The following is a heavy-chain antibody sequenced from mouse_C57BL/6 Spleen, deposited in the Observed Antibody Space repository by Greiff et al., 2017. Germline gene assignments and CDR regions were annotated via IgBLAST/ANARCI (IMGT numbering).Heavy chain of an antibody. D-gene: IGHD1-1*01. CDR1: GYTFTSYW. J-gene: IGHJ1*03. CDR3: ARHESCDSSFYWYFGV. CDR2: IHPISGST. Sequence: VQLQQPGAELVKPGASVKLSCKASGYTFTSYWMHWVKQRPGQGLEWIGMIHPISGSTNYNEKFKSKATLTVDKSSSTAYMQLSSLTSEDSAVYSCARHESCDSSFYWYFGVWGTRTTVTVSS. V-gene: IGHV1-64*01.